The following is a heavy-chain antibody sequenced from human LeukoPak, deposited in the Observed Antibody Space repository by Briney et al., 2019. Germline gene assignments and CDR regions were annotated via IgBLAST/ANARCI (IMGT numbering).Heavy chain of an antibody. CDR1: GFTFGSYA. CDR2: ISYDGSNK. Sequence: GGSLRLSCAASGFTFGSYAMHWVRQAPGKGLEWVAVISYDGSNKYYADSVKGRFTISRDNSKNTLYLQMNSLRAEDTAVYYCARDSLDSSGYYPGLCDYWGQGTLVTVSS. J-gene: IGHJ4*02. D-gene: IGHD3-22*01. CDR3: ARDSLDSSGYYPGLCDY. V-gene: IGHV3-30-3*01.